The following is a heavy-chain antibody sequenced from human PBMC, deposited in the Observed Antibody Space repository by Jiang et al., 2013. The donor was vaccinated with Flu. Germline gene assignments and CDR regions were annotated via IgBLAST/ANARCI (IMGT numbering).Heavy chain of an antibody. Sequence: GPGLVKPSETLSLTCTVSGGSISSYYWSWIRQPPGKGLEWIGYIYYSGSTNYNPSLKSRVTISVDTSKNQFSLKLSSVTAADTAVYYCAREASPFSCTNGVCYSFYYFDYWGQGTLVTVSS. J-gene: IGHJ4*02. CDR2: IYYSGST. CDR1: GGSISSYY. CDR3: AREASPFSCTNGVCYSFYYFDY. V-gene: IGHV4-59*01. D-gene: IGHD2-8*01.